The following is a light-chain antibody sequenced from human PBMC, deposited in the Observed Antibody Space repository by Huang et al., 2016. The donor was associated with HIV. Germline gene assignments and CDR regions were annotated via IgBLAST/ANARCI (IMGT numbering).Light chain of an antibody. V-gene: IGKV1-27*01. CDR2: VAS. Sequence: DIQMTQSPSSLSAFVGDTVTITCRASQVICNSLAWYQQKPGRPPKLLIYVASTLQSGVPSRFSGSGSGTDFTLTISNLQTEDVATYYCQKYDSAPRTFGQGTRV. CDR3: QKYDSAPRT. J-gene: IGKJ1*01. CDR1: QVICNS.